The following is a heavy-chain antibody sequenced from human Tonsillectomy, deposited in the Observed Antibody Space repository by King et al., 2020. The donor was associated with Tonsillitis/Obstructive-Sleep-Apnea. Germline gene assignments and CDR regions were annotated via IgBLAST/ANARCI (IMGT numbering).Heavy chain of an antibody. CDR3: ARTLQGGSSSLDS. Sequence: VQLVQSGGGLVKPGGSLRLSCAASGFTFSSYSRNWVRQAPGKGLEWVSSISSNGNYIYYADSVKGRFTISRDNAKNSLYLQMNSLRAEDTAVYYCARTLQGGSSSLDSWGQRTLVTVSS. J-gene: IGHJ4*02. CDR2: ISSNGNYI. CDR1: GFTFSSYS. D-gene: IGHD6-6*01. V-gene: IGHV3-21*01.